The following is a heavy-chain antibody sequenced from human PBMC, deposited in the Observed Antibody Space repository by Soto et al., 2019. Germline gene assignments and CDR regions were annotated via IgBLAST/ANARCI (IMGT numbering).Heavy chain of an antibody. V-gene: IGHV4-34*01. Sequence: QVQLQQWGAGLLKPAETLSLTCGVNGGSFSGYSWTWIRQPPGKGLEWIGEINHSGGTKYNPSLKSRVSISVDSSKNQFSLKVTSVTSADTAVYYCARGSMIFGVVALSNWLDPWGQGSLVTVSS. CDR1: GGSFSGYS. CDR2: INHSGGT. CDR3: ARGSMIFGVVALSNWLDP. D-gene: IGHD3-3*01. J-gene: IGHJ5*02.